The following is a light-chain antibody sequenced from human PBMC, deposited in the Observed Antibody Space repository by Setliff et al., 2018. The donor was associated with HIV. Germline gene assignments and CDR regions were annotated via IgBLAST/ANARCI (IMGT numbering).Light chain of an antibody. CDR3: SSFANSYTSFYV. CDR2: EVS. J-gene: IGLJ1*01. Sequence: QSALTQPASVSGSPGQSITISCTGTSNDFGSYDYVSWYQHQPGKVPKLMIYEVSNRPSGVSDRFSGSKSGNTASLTISGLQTEDEADYYCSSFANSYTSFYVFGTGTKVTVL. V-gene: IGLV2-14*01. CDR1: SNDFGSYDY.